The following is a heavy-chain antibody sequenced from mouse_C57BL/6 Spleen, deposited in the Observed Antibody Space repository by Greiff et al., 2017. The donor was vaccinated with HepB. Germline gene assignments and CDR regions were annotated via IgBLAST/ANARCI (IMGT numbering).Heavy chain of an antibody. J-gene: IGHJ3*01. D-gene: IGHD3-2*02. V-gene: IGHV1-80*01. Sequence: QVQLQQSGAELVKPGASVKISCKASGYAFSSYWMNWVKQRPGKGLEWIGQIYPGDGDTNYNGKFKGKATLTADKSSSTAYMQLSSLTSEDSAFYFCARGAAQAVWFAYWGQGTLVTVSA. CDR2: IYPGDGDT. CDR1: GYAFSSYW. CDR3: ARGAAQAVWFAY.